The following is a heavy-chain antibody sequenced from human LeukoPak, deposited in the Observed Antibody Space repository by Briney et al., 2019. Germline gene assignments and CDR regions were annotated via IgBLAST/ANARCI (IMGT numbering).Heavy chain of an antibody. CDR1: GFTFSSYA. Sequence: GGSLRLSCAASGFTFSSYAMHWVRQAPGKGLEWVAVISYDGSNKYYADSVKGRFTISRDNSKNTLYLQMNSLRGEDTAVYYCAREVFGIAVAGTLDYWGQGTLVTVSS. CDR2: ISYDGSNK. CDR3: AREVFGIAVAGTLDY. V-gene: IGHV3-30-3*01. J-gene: IGHJ4*02. D-gene: IGHD6-19*01.